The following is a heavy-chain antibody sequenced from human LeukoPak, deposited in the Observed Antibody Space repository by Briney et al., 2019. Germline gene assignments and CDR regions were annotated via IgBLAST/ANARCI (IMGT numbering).Heavy chain of an antibody. CDR1: GFTFSSYD. D-gene: IGHD4-17*01. CDR2: ISYDGSNK. CDR3: ARDHLPHTVTNGPLGGYFDY. Sequence: PGGSLRLSCAASGFTFSSYDMHWVRQAPGKGLEWVAVISYDGSNKYYADSVKGRFTISRATSKNTLYRQMNSLRAEDTAVYYCARDHLPHTVTNGPLGGYFDYWGQGTLVTVSS. V-gene: IGHV3-30*04. J-gene: IGHJ4*02.